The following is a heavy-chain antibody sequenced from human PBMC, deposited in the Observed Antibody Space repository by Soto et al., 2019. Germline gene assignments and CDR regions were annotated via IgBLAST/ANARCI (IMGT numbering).Heavy chain of an antibody. CDR1: GFTFSSYS. J-gene: IGHJ6*02. D-gene: IGHD3-22*01. CDR2: ISRSSSYI. V-gene: IGHV3-21*01. Sequence: WGSLRLSCAASGFTFSSYSMNWVRQAPGKGLEWVSSISRSSSYIYYADSVKGRFTISRDNAKNSLYLQMNSLRAEDTAVYYCAREFYDSSGYYTSPSYYYYGMDVWGQGTTVTVSS. CDR3: AREFYDSSGYYTSPSYYYYGMDV.